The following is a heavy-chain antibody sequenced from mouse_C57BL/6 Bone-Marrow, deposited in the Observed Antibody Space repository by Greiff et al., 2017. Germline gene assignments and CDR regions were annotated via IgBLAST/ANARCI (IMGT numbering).Heavy chain of an antibody. CDR2: ISDGGSYT. CDR3: ARGITTVVEDAMDY. D-gene: IGHD1-1*01. J-gene: IGHJ4*01. V-gene: IGHV5-4*01. CDR1: GFTFSSYA. Sequence: EVQLQESGGGLVKPGGSLKLSCAASGFTFSSYAMSWVRQTPEKRLEWVATISDGGSYTYYPDNVKGRFTISRDNAKNNLYLQMSHLKSEDTAMYYCARGITTVVEDAMDYWGQGTSVTVSS.